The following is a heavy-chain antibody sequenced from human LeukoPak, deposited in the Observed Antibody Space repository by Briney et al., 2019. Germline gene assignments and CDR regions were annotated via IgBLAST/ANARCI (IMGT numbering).Heavy chain of an antibody. CDR1: GYTFTSYY. CDR2: INPSGGST. J-gene: IGHJ3*02. CDR3: AIQGNSYGGAFDI. V-gene: IGHV1-46*01. D-gene: IGHD5-18*01. Sequence: ASVEVSCKASGYTFTSYYMHWVRQAPGQGLEWMGIINPSGGSTSYAQKFQGRVTMTRDTSTSTVYMELSSLRSEDTAVYYCAIQGNSYGGAFDIWGQGTMVTVSS.